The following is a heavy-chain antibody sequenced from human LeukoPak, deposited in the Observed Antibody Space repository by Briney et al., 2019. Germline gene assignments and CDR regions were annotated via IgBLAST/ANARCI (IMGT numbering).Heavy chain of an antibody. V-gene: IGHV3-48*03. J-gene: IGHJ4*02. CDR1: GFTFSSYE. CDR3: ARGHDILTGYYYYFDY. D-gene: IGHD3-9*01. CDR2: ISSSGSTI. Sequence: GGSLRLSCAASGFTFSSYEMNWVRQAPGKGLEWVSYISSSGSTIYYADSVRGRFTISRDNARNSLYLQMNSLRAGDTAVYYCARGHDILTGYYYYFDYWGQGTLVTVSS.